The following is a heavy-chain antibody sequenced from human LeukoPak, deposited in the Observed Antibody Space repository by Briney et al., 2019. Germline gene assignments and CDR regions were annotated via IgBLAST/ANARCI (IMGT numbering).Heavy chain of an antibody. Sequence: SETLSLTCTVSGGSISSYHWSWLRQPPGKGLEWIGYIHYSGSTNYNPSLTSRVTISVDTSKNQFSLKLSSVAAADTAVYYCARYYFTEYFQHWGQGTLVTVSS. CDR3: ARYYFTEYFQH. CDR2: IHYSGST. D-gene: IGHD3-10*01. CDR1: GGSISSYH. V-gene: IGHV4-59*08. J-gene: IGHJ1*01.